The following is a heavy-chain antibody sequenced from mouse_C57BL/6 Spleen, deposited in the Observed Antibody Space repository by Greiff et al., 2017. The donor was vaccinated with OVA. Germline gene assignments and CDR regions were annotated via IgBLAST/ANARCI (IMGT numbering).Heavy chain of an antibody. V-gene: IGHV7-3*01. CDR2: IRNKANGYTT. CDR1: GFTFPDYY. CDR3: ARYWGDYDVFDY. D-gene: IGHD2-4*01. J-gene: IGHJ2*01. Sequence: EVQLQESGGGLVQPGGSLSLSCAASGFTFPDYYMSWVRQPPGKALEWLGFIRNKANGYTTEYSASVKGRFTISRDNSQSILYLQMNALRAEDSATYYCARYWGDYDVFDYWGQGTTLTVSS.